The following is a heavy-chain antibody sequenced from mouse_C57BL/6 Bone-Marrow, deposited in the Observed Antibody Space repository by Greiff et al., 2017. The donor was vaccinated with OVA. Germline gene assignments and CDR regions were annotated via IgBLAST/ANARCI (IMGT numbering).Heavy chain of an antibody. CDR1: GFTFSSYG. V-gene: IGHV5-6*01. D-gene: IGHD2-3*01. J-gene: IGHJ3*01. CDR2: ISSGGSYT. CDR3: ASIYDGYYGGFAY. Sequence: EVKLMESGGDLVKPGGSLKLSCAASGFTFSSYGMSWVRQTPDKRLEWVATISSGGSYTYYPDSVKGRFTISRDNAKNTLYLQMSSLKSEDTAMYYCASIYDGYYGGFAYWGQGTLVTVSA.